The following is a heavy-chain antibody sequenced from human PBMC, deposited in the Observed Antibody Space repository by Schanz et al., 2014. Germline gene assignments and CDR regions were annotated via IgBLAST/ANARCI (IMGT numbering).Heavy chain of an antibody. V-gene: IGHV3-23*04. CDR1: GFTFDKYA. CDR3: ARDGYSVVVISPTESFDI. Sequence: EVQLVESGGGLVQPGKSLRLSCAASGFTFDKYAMHWVRQAPGKGLEWVSVIGVDGTTTYYADSVKGRFTISRDNSKNTLYLQMNSLRPEDTAVYYCARDGYSVVVISPTESFDIWGQGTMVTVSP. CDR2: IGVDGTTT. D-gene: IGHD2-21*01. J-gene: IGHJ3*02.